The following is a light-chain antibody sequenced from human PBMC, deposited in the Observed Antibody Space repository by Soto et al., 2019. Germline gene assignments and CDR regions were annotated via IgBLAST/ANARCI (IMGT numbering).Light chain of an antibody. J-gene: IGLJ1*01. V-gene: IGLV2-14*01. Sequence: QSVLTQPASVSGPPGQSITISCTGTSSDVGAYNYVSWYQHHPGKAPRLVIYDVTNRPSGISDRFSGSKSGNTASPTISGLLAEDEADYYCTSYTSTSTYVFGTGTKLTVL. CDR1: SSDVGAYNY. CDR3: TSYTSTSTYV. CDR2: DVT.